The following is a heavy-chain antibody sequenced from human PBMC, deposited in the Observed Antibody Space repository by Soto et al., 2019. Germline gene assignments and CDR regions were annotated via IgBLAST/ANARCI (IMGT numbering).Heavy chain of an antibody. CDR3: AFPATADFDY. D-gene: IGHD6-13*01. CDR2: IYHSGTT. V-gene: IGHV4-4*02. Sequence: QVQLQESGPGLVKPSGTLSITCAVSGGSISSTNWWTWVRQSPGRGLEWIGEIYHSGTTNYSPSLKSRVNIAVDMSTNHLSLTLISVTAADTDVYYCAFPATADFDYWGKGILVTVSS. CDR1: GGSISSTNW. J-gene: IGHJ4*02.